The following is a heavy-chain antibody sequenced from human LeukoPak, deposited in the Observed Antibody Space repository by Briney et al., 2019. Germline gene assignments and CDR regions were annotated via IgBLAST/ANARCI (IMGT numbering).Heavy chain of an antibody. J-gene: IGHJ4*02. D-gene: IGHD1-26*01. CDR1: GASVSGSAYY. CDR3: AKSGGYGLIDY. V-gene: IGHV4-39*01. Sequence: TSETLSLTCSASGASVSGSAYYWGWIRQPPGKGLEWIGNIYYSGSTYYNESLESRVTISIDTSKNQFSLKLNSVTAADTAMYYCAKSGGYGLIDYWGQGTLVTVSS. CDR2: IYYSGST.